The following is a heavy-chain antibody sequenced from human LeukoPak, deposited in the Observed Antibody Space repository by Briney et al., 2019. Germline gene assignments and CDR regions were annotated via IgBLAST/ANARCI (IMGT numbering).Heavy chain of an antibody. CDR1: GFTFSSYW. CDR2: IKQDGSEK. CDR3: ARDHVWSGYGTFDY. Sequence: PGGSLRLSCAASGFTFSSYWMSWVRQAPGKGLEWVANIKQDGSEKYYVDSVKGRFTISRDNARNSLYLQMNSLRAEDTAVYYCARDHVWSGYGTFDYWGQGTLVTVSS. D-gene: IGHD3-3*02. V-gene: IGHV3-7*01. J-gene: IGHJ4*02.